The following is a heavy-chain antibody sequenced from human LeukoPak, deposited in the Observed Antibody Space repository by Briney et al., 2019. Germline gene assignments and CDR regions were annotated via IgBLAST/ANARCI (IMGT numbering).Heavy chain of an antibody. CDR2: IYYSGNT. CDR1: GGSISSYY. D-gene: IGHD5-18*01. CDR3: ARPGVGSGRYGAFDI. V-gene: IGHV4-59*08. J-gene: IGHJ3*02. Sequence: PSETLSLTCTVSGGSISSYYWSWLRQPPGKGLEWIGYIYYSGNTNYNPSLKSRVTISVDTSKNQFSLKLSSVTAAVTAVYYCARPGVGSGRYGAFDIWGQGTMVTVSS.